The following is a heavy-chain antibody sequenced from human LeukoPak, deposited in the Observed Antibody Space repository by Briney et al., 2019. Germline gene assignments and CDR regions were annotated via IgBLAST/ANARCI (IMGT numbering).Heavy chain of an antibody. Sequence: PSETLSLTCTVSGGSISSYYWSWIRQPAGKGLEWIGRIYTSGSTNYNPSLKSRVTMSVDTSKNQFSLKLSSVTAADTAVYYCARTPLSGSYLLYNWFDPWGQGTLDTVSS. J-gene: IGHJ5*02. V-gene: IGHV4-4*07. CDR3: ARTPLSGSYLLYNWFDP. CDR2: IYTSGST. D-gene: IGHD1-26*01. CDR1: GGSISSYY.